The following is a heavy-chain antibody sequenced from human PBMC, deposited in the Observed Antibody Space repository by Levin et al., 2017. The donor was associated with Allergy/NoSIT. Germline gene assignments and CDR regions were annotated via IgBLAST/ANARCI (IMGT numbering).Heavy chain of an antibody. J-gene: IGHJ4*02. V-gene: IGHV4-34*01. Sequence: SCAVYGGSFSGYYWSWIRQPPGKGLEWIGEINHSGSTNYNPSLKSRVTISVDTSKNQFSLKLSSVTAADTAVYYCARGGGEPIDYWGQGTLVTVSS. CDR1: GGSFSGYY. CDR2: INHSGST. D-gene: IGHD3-16*01. CDR3: ARGGGEPIDY.